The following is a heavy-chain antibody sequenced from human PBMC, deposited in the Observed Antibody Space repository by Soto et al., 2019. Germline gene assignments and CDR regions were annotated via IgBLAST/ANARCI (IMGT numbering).Heavy chain of an antibody. CDR3: AKRHFGYAYYYDSSGYCDQDY. J-gene: IGHJ4*02. CDR1: GFTFSSYA. V-gene: IGHV3-23*01. CDR2: ISGSGGST. D-gene: IGHD3-22*01. Sequence: EVQLLESGGGLVQPEGSLRLSCAASGFTFSSYAMSWVRQAPGKGLEWVSAISGSGGSTYYADSVKGRFTISRDNSKNTLFLQMNSQRAEDTAVYYCAKRHFGYAYYYDSSGYCDQDYWGQGTLVTVSS.